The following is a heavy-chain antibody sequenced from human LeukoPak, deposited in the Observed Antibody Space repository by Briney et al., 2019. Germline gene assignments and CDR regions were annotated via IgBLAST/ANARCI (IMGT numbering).Heavy chain of an antibody. V-gene: IGHV1-69*13. CDR1: GGTFSSYA. CDR3: ARGDLEVATIGYNWFDP. Sequence: SVKVSCKASGGTFSSYAISWVRQAPGQGLEWMGGIIPIFGTANYAQKFQGRVTITADESTSTAYMELSSLRSEDTAVYYCARGDLEVATIGYNWFDPWGRGTLVTVSS. CDR2: IIPIFGTA. J-gene: IGHJ5*02. D-gene: IGHD5-24*01.